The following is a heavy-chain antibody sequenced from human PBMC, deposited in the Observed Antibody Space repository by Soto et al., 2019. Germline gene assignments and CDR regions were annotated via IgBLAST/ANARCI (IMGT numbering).Heavy chain of an antibody. D-gene: IGHD2-2*01. V-gene: IGHV3-30*18. CDR2: ISYDGSNK. CDR3: AKGILPYGYVVVPAAISSHYYYYYGMDV. Sequence: GESLKISCAASGFTFSSYGMHWVRQAPGKGLEWVAVISYDGSNKYYADSVKGRFTISRDNSKNTLYLQMNSLRAEDTAVYYCAKGILPYGYVVVPAAISSHYYYYYGMDVWGQGTTVTVSS. J-gene: IGHJ6*02. CDR1: GFTFSSYG.